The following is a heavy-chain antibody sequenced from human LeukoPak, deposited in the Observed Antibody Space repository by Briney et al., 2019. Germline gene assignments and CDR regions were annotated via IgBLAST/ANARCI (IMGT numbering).Heavy chain of an antibody. Sequence: GASVKVSCKASGYTFTGYYMHWVRQAPGQGLEWMGWINPNSGGTNYAQKFQGRVTMTRDTSISTAYMELSRLRSDDTAVYYCARVLNDSSGYNYPYWGQGTLVTVSS. CDR2: INPNSGGT. V-gene: IGHV1-2*02. D-gene: IGHD3-22*01. CDR1: GYTFTGYY. J-gene: IGHJ4*02. CDR3: ARVLNDSSGYNYPY.